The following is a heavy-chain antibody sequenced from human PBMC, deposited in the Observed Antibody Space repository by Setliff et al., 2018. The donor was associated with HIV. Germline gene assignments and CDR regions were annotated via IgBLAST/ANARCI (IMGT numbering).Heavy chain of an antibody. J-gene: IGHJ3*02. V-gene: IGHV4-34*01. CDR1: GGSFSGYY. D-gene: IGHD3-10*01. CDR2: INHSGST. CDR3: ARVASGFRITMVRVRHAFDI. Sequence: SETLSLTCAVYGGSFSGYYWSWIRQPPGKGLEWIGEINHSGSTNYNPSLKSRVTISVDTSKNQSSLKLSSVTAADTAVYYCARVASGFRITMVRVRHAFDIWGQGTMVTVS.